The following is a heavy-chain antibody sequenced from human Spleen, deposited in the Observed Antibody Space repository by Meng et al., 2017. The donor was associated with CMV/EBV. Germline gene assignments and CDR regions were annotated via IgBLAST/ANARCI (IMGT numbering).Heavy chain of an antibody. CDR3: ARSNIAARNYYYYGMDV. J-gene: IGHJ6*02. CDR1: GFTFSNYA. CDR2: ISYDGSNK. D-gene: IGHD6-6*01. Sequence: GESLKISCAASGFTFSNYAMHWVRQAPGKGLEWVAIISYDGSNKYYPDSVKGRFTISRDNSKNTLYLQMNSLRAEDTAVYFCARSNIAARNYYYYGMDVWGQGTTVTVSS. V-gene: IGHV3-30-3*01.